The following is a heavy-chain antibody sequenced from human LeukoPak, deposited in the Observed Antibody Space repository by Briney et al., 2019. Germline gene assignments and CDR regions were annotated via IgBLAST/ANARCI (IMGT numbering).Heavy chain of an antibody. Sequence: GSLRLSCAASGFTVSSNYMSWVRQAPGKGLEWVSVIYSGGSTYYADSVKGRFTISRDNSKNTLYLQMNSLRAEDTAVYYCARDGSSPSRIWYYGMDVWGQGTTVTVSS. CDR3: ARDGSSPSRIWYYGMDV. J-gene: IGHJ6*02. V-gene: IGHV3-53*01. CDR1: GFTVSSNY. CDR2: IYSGGST. D-gene: IGHD6-6*01.